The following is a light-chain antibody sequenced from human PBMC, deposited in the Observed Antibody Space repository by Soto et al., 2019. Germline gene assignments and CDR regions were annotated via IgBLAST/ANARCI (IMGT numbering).Light chain of an antibody. CDR2: GAS. CDR3: QHYNNWPPYA. Sequence: EIVMTQSPATLSVSPGERANLSCRASQSVGSNLAWYQQKPGQAPRLLIYGASTRTTATPARFSGSGSGTEFTLTISSLQSEDFAVYYCQHYNNWPPYAFGQGTKLEIK. CDR1: QSVGSN. V-gene: IGKV3D-15*01. J-gene: IGKJ2*01.